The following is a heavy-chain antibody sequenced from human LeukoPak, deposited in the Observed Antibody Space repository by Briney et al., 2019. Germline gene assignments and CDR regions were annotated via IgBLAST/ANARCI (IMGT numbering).Heavy chain of an antibody. V-gene: IGHV3-30*03. CDR3: ARARRYRSSWYHDY. J-gene: IGHJ4*02. Sequence: PGGSLRLSCAASGFTFSNYGMHWVRQAPGKGLEWVGVISYDGSNKYYADSVKGRFNISRDKSKNTLDLQMNNLRTEDTAVYYCARARRYRSSWYHDYWGQGSLVTVSS. CDR2: ISYDGSNK. D-gene: IGHD6-13*01. CDR1: GFTFSNYG.